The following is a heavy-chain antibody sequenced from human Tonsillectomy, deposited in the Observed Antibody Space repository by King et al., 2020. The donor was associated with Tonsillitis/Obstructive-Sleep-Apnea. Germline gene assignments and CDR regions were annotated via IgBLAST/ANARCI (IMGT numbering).Heavy chain of an antibody. Sequence: VQLVESGGGLVQPGGSLRLSCAASGFTFSSYWMSWVRQAPGKGLEWVANIKQDGSEKYYVDSVKGRFTISRDNAKNSLYLQMNSLRAEDTAVYYCARDLGHYDILTGNFDYWGQGTLVTVSS. CDR2: IKQDGSEK. V-gene: IGHV3-7*04. J-gene: IGHJ4*02. D-gene: IGHD3-9*01. CDR1: GFTFSSYW. CDR3: ARDLGHYDILTGNFDY.